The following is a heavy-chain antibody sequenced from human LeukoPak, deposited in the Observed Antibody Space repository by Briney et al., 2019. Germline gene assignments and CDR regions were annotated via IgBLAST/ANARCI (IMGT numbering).Heavy chain of an antibody. V-gene: IGHV3-23*01. CDR2: ISASGGST. Sequence: PGGSLRLSCGASGFTFSSYAMSWVRQAPGKGLEWVSAISASGGSTNYADSVKGRFTISRDNSKNTLYQQMNSLRAEDTAVYYCAEMVRGVTAFGYWGQGTLVTVSS. D-gene: IGHD3-10*01. J-gene: IGHJ4*02. CDR3: AEMVRGVTAFGY. CDR1: GFTFSSYA.